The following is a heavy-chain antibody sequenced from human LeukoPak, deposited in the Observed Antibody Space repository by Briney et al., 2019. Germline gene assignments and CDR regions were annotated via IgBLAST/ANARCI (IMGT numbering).Heavy chain of an antibody. J-gene: IGHJ4*02. V-gene: IGHV3-74*01. D-gene: IGHD6-19*01. CDR2: INTDGTVT. CDR1: GFTVSKYW. CDR3: ATKQWLAPPPDS. Sequence: GGSLRLSRAASGFTVSKYWMLWVRQAPGKGLESVSRINTDGTVTTYADSVKGRFTVSRDNADNTMFLQMNSVRDEDTAVYYCATKQWLAPPPDSWGQGTPVTVSS.